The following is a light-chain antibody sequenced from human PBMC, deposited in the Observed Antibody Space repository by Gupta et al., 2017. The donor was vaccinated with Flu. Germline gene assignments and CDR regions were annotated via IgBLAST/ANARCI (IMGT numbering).Light chain of an antibody. Sequence: QSALTQPAYVSGSPGQSITISCTGTSSDVGRYNYVSWFQQYPGKAPKLMIYEVNNWPSGVSNRFSGSKSGNTASLTISGLQAEDEADYYCSSFTSSLTWVFGGGTKLTVL. J-gene: IGLJ3*02. CDR2: EVN. CDR3: SSFTSSLTWV. V-gene: IGLV2-14*01. CDR1: SSDVGRYNY.